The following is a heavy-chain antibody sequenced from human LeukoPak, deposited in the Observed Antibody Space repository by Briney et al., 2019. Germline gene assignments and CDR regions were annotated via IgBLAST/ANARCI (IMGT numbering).Heavy chain of an antibody. V-gene: IGHV3-23*01. J-gene: IGHJ4*02. CDR3: ASGGAGYYYDSSGYSAILFDY. CDR1: GFTFSSYG. D-gene: IGHD3-22*01. Sequence: PGGSLRLSCVASGFTFSSYGMSWVRQAPGKGLEWVSSIDDTGVVTYYADSVKGRFTISRDNSKKTLYLEINSLRADDTAVYYCASGGAGYYYDSSGYSAILFDYWGQGTLVTVSS. CDR2: IDDTGVVT.